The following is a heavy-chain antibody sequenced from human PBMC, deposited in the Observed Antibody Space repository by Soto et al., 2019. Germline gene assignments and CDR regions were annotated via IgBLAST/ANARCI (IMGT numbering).Heavy chain of an antibody. V-gene: IGHV3-74*01. CDR3: ARDRDWTPPYSSSWYDQNYYGMDV. Sequence: GGSLRLSCAASGFTFSSYWMHWVRQAPGKGLVWVSRINSDGSSTSYADSVKGRFTISRDNAKNTLYLQMNSLRAEDTAVYYCARDRDWTPPYSSSWYDQNYYGMDVWGQGTTVTVSS. J-gene: IGHJ6*02. D-gene: IGHD6-13*01. CDR1: GFTFSSYW. CDR2: INSDGSST.